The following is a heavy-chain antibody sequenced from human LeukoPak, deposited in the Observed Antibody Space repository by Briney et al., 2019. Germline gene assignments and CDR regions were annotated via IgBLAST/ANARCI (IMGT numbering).Heavy chain of an antibody. D-gene: IGHD3-9*01. Sequence: NPSETLSLTCAVYGGSISGYYWSWIRQPPGKGLEWGGEIHYTGATSYNPSLKSRATISIETSKNKVYLRLSSVTAADTAVYYCTRGNILSGYCFDFWGQGALVTVSS. J-gene: IGHJ4*02. V-gene: IGHV4-34*01. CDR2: IHYTGAT. CDR1: GGSISGYY. CDR3: TRGNILSGYCFDF.